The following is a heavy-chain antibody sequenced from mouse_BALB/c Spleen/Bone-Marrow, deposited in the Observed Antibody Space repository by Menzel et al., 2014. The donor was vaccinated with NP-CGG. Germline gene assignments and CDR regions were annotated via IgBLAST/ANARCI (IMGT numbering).Heavy chain of an antibody. D-gene: IGHD2-4*01. CDR1: GFTFSSYG. J-gene: IGHJ2*01. CDR3: ARQTYYDYGGYFDY. Sequence: EVKLMESGGDLVEPGGSLKLSCAASGFTFSSYGMSWVRQTPDKRLEWVATISSGGSYTYYPDSVKGRFTISRDNAKNTLYLQMSSLKSEDTAMYYCARQTYYDYGGYFDYWGQGTTLTVSS. CDR2: ISSGGSYT. V-gene: IGHV5-6*01.